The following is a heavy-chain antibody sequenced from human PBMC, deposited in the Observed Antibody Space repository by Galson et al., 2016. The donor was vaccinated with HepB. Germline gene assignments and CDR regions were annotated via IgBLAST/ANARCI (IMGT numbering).Heavy chain of an antibody. V-gene: IGHV5-51*03. CDR2: IYPGDSNT. D-gene: IGHD5-18*01. J-gene: IGHJ3*02. Sequence: QSGAEVKKPGESLKISCKGSGYSFTDYWIGWVRQMPGKGLEWMGIIYPGDSNTRYSPSFQGQFTISADKSITTAYLQWSSLKASDTAMYYCARRYSYCSVPNAFDIWGQGTMVTVSS. CDR3: ARRYSYCSVPNAFDI. CDR1: GYSFTDYW.